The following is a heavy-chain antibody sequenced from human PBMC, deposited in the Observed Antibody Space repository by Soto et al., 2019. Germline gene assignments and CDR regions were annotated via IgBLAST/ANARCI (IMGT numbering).Heavy chain of an antibody. CDR3: AKHLEHGWQLVPSANVDY. J-gene: IGHJ4*02. V-gene: IGHV3-23*01. Sequence: DVQLLESGGGLVQPGGSLRLSCAVSGFTFRTYAMSWVRPAPGKGLEWVTGITGSGGSTYYADSVKGRFTISRDNSKNTLFLQMESLRAEDTATYYCAKHLEHGWQLVPSANVDYWGQGTRVTVSS. CDR2: ITGSGGST. CDR1: GFTFRTYA. D-gene: IGHD6-6*01.